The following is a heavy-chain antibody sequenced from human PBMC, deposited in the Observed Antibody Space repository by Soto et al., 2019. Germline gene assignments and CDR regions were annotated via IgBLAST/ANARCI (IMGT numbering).Heavy chain of an antibody. Sequence: EVQLVESGGGLAQPGGSLRLSCVASGFTFTTYWMSWVRQAPGKGLEWVANIRQDGGAQYYVDSVKGRFTISRDNAKNSVYLRMDSLRAEDTAVYYCVRGGHGSGSYLGSSWGQGILVTVSS. CDR1: GFTFTTYW. CDR2: IRQDGGAQ. CDR3: VRGGHGSGSYLGSS. J-gene: IGHJ5*02. D-gene: IGHD3-10*01. V-gene: IGHV3-7*03.